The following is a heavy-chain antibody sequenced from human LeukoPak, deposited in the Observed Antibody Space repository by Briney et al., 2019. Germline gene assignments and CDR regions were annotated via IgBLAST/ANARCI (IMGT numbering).Heavy chain of an antibody. V-gene: IGHV1-69*06. J-gene: IGHJ4*02. CDR3: ARARDYYDSSGYLYY. CDR1: GGTFSSYT. Sequence: ASVKVSCKASGGTFSSYTISWVRQAPGQGLEWMGGIIPLFGTPDYAQKFQDRLTITADKSTSTAYMELSSLRSEDTAVYYCARARDYYDSSGYLYYWGQGTLVTVSS. CDR2: IIPLFGTP. D-gene: IGHD3-22*01.